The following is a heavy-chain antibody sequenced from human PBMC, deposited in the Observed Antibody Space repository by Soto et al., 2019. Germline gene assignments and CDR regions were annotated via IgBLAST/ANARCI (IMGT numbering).Heavy chain of an antibody. Sequence: EVQLVESGGGLVQPGGSLRLSCAASGFSVSNLSMTWVRQAPGKGLEWVSVISSGGSTYYADSVKGRFTISRDNSKNTLYIEMKRLRDGDTAVYYCARYTLGGGYDFSHGGQGTLVTVSS. V-gene: IGHV3-66*01. J-gene: IGHJ4*02. CDR2: ISSGGST. D-gene: IGHD3-3*01. CDR1: GFSVSNLS. CDR3: ARYTLGGGYDFSH.